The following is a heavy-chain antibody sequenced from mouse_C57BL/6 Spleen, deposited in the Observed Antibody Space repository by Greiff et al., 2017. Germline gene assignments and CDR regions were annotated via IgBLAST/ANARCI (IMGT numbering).Heavy chain of an antibody. V-gene: IGHV1-76*01. D-gene: IGHD1-1*01. CDR2: IYPGSGNT. J-gene: IGHJ1*03. CDR3: ARELYYGSKEGYFDG. CDR1: GYTFTDYY. Sequence: QVQLQQSGAELVRPGASVKLSCKASGYTFTDYYINWVKQRPGQGLEWIARIYPGSGNTYYNEKFKGKATLTAEKSSSTAYMQLSSLTSEDSAVYFCARELYYGSKEGYFDGWGTGTTVTVSS.